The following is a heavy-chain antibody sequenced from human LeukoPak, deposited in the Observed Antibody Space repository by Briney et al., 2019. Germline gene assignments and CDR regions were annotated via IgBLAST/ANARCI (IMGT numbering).Heavy chain of an antibody. Sequence: SETLSLTCTVSGGSISSSSYYWAWIRQPPGKGLEWIGNIYSSGSTYYNPSLKSRVTMSVDTSKNQFSLNLSSVTAADTAVYYFAREGWLGIHTGYFDYWGQGALVTVSS. CDR3: AREGWLGIHTGYFDY. CDR1: GGSISSSSYY. J-gene: IGHJ4*02. CDR2: IYSSGST. V-gene: IGHV4-39*01. D-gene: IGHD3-10*01.